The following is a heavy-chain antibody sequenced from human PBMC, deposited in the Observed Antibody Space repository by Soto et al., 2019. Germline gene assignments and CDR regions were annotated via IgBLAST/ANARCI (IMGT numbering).Heavy chain of an antibody. CDR1: GDSVSSNSAA. J-gene: IGHJ6*02. Sequence: SQTLSLTCAISGDSVSSNSAAWNWIRQSPSRGLEWLGRTYYRSKWYNDYAVSVKSRITINPDTSKNQFSLQLNPVTPEDTAVYYCAREGWFGDEVYYGMDVWGQGTTVTVSS. CDR3: AREGWFGDEVYYGMDV. CDR2: TYYRSKWYN. D-gene: IGHD3-10*01. V-gene: IGHV6-1*01.